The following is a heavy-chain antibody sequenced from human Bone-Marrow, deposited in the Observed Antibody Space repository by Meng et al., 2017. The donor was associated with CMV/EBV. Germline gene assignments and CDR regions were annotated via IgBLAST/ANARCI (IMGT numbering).Heavy chain of an antibody. Sequence: SETLSLTCTVSGGSISSSSYYWGWFRQPPGKGLEWIGSIYYSGSTYYNPSLKSRVTISVDTSKNQFSLKLSSVTAADTAVYYCARQTTTPSRSGEKGFDYWGQGTLVTVSS. CDR2: IYYSGST. V-gene: IGHV4-39*01. J-gene: IGHJ4*02. CDR1: GGSISSSSYY. CDR3: ARQTTTPSRSGEKGFDY. D-gene: IGHD2-15*01.